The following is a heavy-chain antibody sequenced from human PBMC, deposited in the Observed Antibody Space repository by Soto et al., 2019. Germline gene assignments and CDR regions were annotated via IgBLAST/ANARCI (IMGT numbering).Heavy chain of an antibody. CDR2: IFSSGST. Sequence: SETLSLTCTVSGGSINTLYWSWVRQPAGKGLEWIGRIFSSGSTSFNPSLESRVAMSVDTSKNHFSLNLSSVTAADMAVYYCAREGSYSAYNFAHGIQLWSFDFWGQGALVTVSS. CDR1: GGSINTLY. J-gene: IGHJ4*02. CDR3: AREGSYSAYNFAHGIQLWSFDF. V-gene: IGHV4-4*07. D-gene: IGHD5-12*01.